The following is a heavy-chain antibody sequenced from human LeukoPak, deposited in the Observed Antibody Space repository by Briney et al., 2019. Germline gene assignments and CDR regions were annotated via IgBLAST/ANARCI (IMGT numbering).Heavy chain of an antibody. CDR1: GFTFDDYA. V-gene: IGHV3-9*01. Sequence: PGGSLRLSCAASGFTFDDYAMHWVRQAPGKGLEWVSGISWNSGSVGYADSVKGRFTISRDNAKNSLYLQMNSLRAEDTAVYYCARAGYDFWSGYYWGQGTLVTVSS. J-gene: IGHJ4*02. D-gene: IGHD3-3*01. CDR3: ARAGYDFWSGYY. CDR2: ISWNSGSV.